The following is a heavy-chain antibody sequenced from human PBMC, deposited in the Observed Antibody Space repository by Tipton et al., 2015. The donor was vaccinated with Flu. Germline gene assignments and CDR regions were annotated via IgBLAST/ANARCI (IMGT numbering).Heavy chain of an antibody. CDR1: DYSINSGFY. Sequence: TLSLTCAVPDYSINSGFYWGWIRQPPGKGLEWIGSVYHSGSTYYNPSLKSRVTISVDTSKNQFSLNLRSVSAADTAVYYCARAGGSNSWYVYWGQGTLVTVSS. CDR2: VYHSGST. V-gene: IGHV4-38-2*01. CDR3: ARAGGSNSWYVY. J-gene: IGHJ4*02. D-gene: IGHD6-13*01.